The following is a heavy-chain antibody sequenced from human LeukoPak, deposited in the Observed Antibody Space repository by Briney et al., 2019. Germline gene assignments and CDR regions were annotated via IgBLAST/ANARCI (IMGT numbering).Heavy chain of an antibody. Sequence: PGGSLRLSCAASGLTVSSNYMSWVRHSPGKGLEWVSVIYSGGSTYYANPVKGRFTISRDNSKNTLYLQVNSLRAEDTAVYYCARSIVGTTSAFDIWGQGTMVTVSS. V-gene: IGHV3-66*01. J-gene: IGHJ3*02. CDR2: IYSGGST. CDR3: ARSIVGTTSAFDI. CDR1: GLTVSSNY. D-gene: IGHD1-26*01.